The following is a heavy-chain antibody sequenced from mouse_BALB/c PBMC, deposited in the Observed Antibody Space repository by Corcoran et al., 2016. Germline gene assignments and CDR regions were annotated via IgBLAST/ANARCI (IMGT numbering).Heavy chain of an antibody. V-gene: IGHV1S136*01. Sequence: EVQLQQSGPELVKPGASVKMSCKASGYTFTSYVMHWVKQKPGQGLEWIGYINTYNDGTKYDEKFKGKATLTSDKSSSTAYMVLSSLTSEDSSVYYCARPFFTTVLAPAYWGQGTLVTVSA. CDR1: GYTFTSYV. D-gene: IGHD1-1*01. CDR3: ARPFFTTVLAPAY. CDR2: INTYNDGT. J-gene: IGHJ3*01.